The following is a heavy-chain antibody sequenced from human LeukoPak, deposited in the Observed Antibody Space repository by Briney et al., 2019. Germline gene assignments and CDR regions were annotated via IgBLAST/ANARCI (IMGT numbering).Heavy chain of an antibody. D-gene: IGHD3-10*01. V-gene: IGHV3-30*02. CDR3: AKRGSYYYYMDV. Sequence: GGSLRLSCAASGFTLSSYGVHWVRQAPGKGREWVAFIRFDGSNKNYADSVKGQFTISRDTSKNTLYLQMNSLRAEDTAVYYCAKRGSYYYYMDVWGKGTTVTVSS. CDR1: GFTLSSYG. CDR2: IRFDGSNK. J-gene: IGHJ6*03.